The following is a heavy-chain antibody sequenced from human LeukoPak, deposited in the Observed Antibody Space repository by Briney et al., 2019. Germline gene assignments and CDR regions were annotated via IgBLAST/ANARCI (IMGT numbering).Heavy chain of an antibody. D-gene: IGHD1-26*01. V-gene: IGHV3-15*01. Sequence: GGSLRLSCAASGFTFDNAWRNWVRQAPGKGLEWVGRIKSKTDGGTTDYAAPVKDGFTISRDDSKNTLFLQMNSLKTEDAAVYYCTTVGTTSPIAEEFFDYWGQGTLVTVSS. J-gene: IGHJ4*02. CDR3: TTVGTTSPIAEEFFDY. CDR1: GFTFDNAW. CDR2: IKSKTDGGTT.